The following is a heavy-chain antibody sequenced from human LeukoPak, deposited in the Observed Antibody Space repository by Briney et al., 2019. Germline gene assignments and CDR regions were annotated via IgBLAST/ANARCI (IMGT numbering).Heavy chain of an antibody. CDR1: GGTFSSYA. CDR3: ARPYYYDSSGFGAFDI. CDR2: IIPIFGTA. D-gene: IGHD3-22*01. Sequence: ASVKVSCKASGGTFSSYAISWVRQAPGQGLEWMGGIIPIFGTANYAQKFQGRVTITADESTSTAYMELSSLRSEDTAVYYCARPYYYDSSGFGAFDIWGQGTVVTVSS. J-gene: IGHJ3*02. V-gene: IGHV1-69*01.